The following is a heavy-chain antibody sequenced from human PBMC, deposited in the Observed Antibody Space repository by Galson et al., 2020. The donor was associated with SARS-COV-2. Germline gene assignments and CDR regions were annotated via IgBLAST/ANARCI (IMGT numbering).Heavy chain of an antibody. CDR3: ARGGQYDSSGCYSY. CDR2: ISSSGSTI. D-gene: IGHD3-22*01. CDR1: GFTFSSSE. Sequence: GGSLRLSCAASGFTFSSSEMNWVRQAPGKGLEWVSYISSSGSTIYYADSVKGRFTISRDNAKNSLYLQMNSLRAEDTAVYYCARGGQYDSSGCYSYWGQGTLVTVSS. J-gene: IGHJ4*02. V-gene: IGHV3-48*03.